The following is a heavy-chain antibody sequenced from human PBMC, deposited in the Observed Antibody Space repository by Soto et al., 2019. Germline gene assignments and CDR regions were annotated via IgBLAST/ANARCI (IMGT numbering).Heavy chain of an antibody. V-gene: IGHV1-8*01. CDR2: MNPNSGNT. D-gene: IGHD6-13*01. CDR1: GYTFTSYD. Sequence: ASVNVSCKASGYTFTSYDINWVRQATGQGLEWMGWMNPNSGNTGYAQKFQGRVTMTRNTSISTAYMELSSLRSEDTAVYYCARVGSWYRVPDYFDYWGQGTLVTVSS. J-gene: IGHJ4*02. CDR3: ARVGSWYRVPDYFDY.